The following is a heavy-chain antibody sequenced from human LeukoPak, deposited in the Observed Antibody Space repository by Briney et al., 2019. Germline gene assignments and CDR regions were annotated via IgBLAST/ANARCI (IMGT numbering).Heavy chain of an antibody. CDR2: INSDGGST. D-gene: IGHD1-26*01. J-gene: IGHJ4*02. CDR1: GFTFSSYW. Sequence: GGSLRLSCAASGFTFSSYWMNWVRQAPGKGLVWVSRINSDGGSTGYADSVQGRFTISRDNAKNTLYLQMNSLRAEDTAVYYCASKNGSYWGQGTLVTVSS. V-gene: IGHV3-74*01. CDR3: ASKNGSY.